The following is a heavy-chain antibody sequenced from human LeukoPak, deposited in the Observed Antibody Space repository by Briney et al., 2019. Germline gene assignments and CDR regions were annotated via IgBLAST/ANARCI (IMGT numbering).Heavy chain of an antibody. Sequence: PGGSLRLSCAVSGFTFDEYAMHWVQQAPGKGLEWVSGISWNSGLIDYADSVKGRFTISRDNAKNSLYLQMNSLKAEDTAFYYCAKVGIFGLVTYYFDYWGQGTLVTVSS. J-gene: IGHJ4*02. CDR3: AKVGIFGLVTYYFDY. D-gene: IGHD3/OR15-3a*01. CDR2: ISWNSGLI. CDR1: GFTFDEYA. V-gene: IGHV3-9*01.